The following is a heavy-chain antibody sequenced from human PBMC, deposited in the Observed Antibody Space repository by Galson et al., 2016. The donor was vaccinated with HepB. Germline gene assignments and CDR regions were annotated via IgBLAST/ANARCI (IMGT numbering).Heavy chain of an antibody. Sequence: SVKVSCKVTGGTFSNNATTWVRQAPGQGLEWMGGIIPIFGTADYAQKFQGRVTITADESTTTAYMELSSLRSEDTAVYYCARGGVELATKPDYWGQGTLVTVSS. CDR1: GGTFSNNA. CDR3: ARGGVELATKPDY. D-gene: IGHD5-24*01. J-gene: IGHJ4*02. CDR2: IIPIFGTA. V-gene: IGHV1-69*13.